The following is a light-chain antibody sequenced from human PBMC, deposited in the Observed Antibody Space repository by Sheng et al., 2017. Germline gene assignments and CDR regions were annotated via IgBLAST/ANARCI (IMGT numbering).Light chain of an antibody. CDR3: LQYGTLPRT. CDR2: GAT. J-gene: IGKJ1*01. V-gene: IGKV3-20*01. CDR1: QSVRSDY. Sequence: EIVLTQAPDTVSLSPGERATLSCRASQSVRSDYLAWYLHKPGQAPRLLVYGATATAADIPDRFSGSGSGTDFTLTIRRLEPEDFAVYFCLQYGTLPRTFG.